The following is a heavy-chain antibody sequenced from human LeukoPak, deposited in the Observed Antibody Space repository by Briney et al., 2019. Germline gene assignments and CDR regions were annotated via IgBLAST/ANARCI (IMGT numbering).Heavy chain of an antibody. V-gene: IGHV4-38-2*01. CDR1: GYSISSGYY. J-gene: IGHJ4*02. CDR2: IYHSGST. CDR3: ASADGTVADY. D-gene: IGHD4-17*01. Sequence: PSETLSLTCAVSGYSISSGYYWGWIRQPPGKGLEWIGSIYHSGSTYYNPSLKSRATISVDTSKNQFSLKLSSVTAADTAVYYCASADGTVADYWGQGTLVTVSS.